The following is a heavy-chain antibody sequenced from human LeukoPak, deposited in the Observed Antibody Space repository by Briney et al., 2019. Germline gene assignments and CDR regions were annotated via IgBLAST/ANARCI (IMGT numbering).Heavy chain of an antibody. CDR3: VKISGVAPI. CDR1: GFTFSIYA. J-gene: IGHJ3*02. D-gene: IGHD5-12*01. Sequence: GGSLRLSCAASGFTFSIYAMIWVRQAPGKGLEWVSAISGSGGTSYYADSVKGRFTISRDNSKNTLDLQMNSLRAEDTALYYCVKISGVAPIWGQGTMVTVSS. CDR2: ISGSGGTS. V-gene: IGHV3-23*01.